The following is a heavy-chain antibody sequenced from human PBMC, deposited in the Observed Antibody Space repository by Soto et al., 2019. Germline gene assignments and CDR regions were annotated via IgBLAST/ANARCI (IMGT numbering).Heavy chain of an antibody. Sequence: GGSLRLSCEASGFNFRNFWMHWVRQPPGKGPEWVSNIPSDGRDVSYADSVRGRFTISRDDARNTLYLQMSDLRVEDTAIYYCTRDDSGLGIDYWGQGTQVTVSS. D-gene: IGHD1-26*01. J-gene: IGHJ4*02. CDR2: IPSDGRDV. CDR1: GFNFRNFW. V-gene: IGHV3-74*01. CDR3: TRDDSGLGIDY.